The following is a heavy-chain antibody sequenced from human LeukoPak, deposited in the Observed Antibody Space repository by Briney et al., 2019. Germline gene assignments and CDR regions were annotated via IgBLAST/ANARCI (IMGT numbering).Heavy chain of an antibody. CDR3: ARAGYSSSWVDY. CDR1: GFTFSSYS. J-gene: IGHJ4*02. CDR2: ISSSSSYI. D-gene: IGHD6-13*01. Sequence: GGSLRLSCAASGFTFSSYSMNWVRQAPGKGLEWVSSISSSSSYIYYADSVKGRFTNSRDNAKNSLYMQMNSLRAEDTAVYYWARAGYSSSWVDYWGQGTLVTVSS. V-gene: IGHV3-21*01.